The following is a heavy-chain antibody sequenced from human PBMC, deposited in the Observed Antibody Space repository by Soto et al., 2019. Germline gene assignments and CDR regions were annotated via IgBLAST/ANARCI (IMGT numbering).Heavy chain of an antibody. CDR1: GFTFSTYW. CDR2: IKPDGSEK. V-gene: IGHV3-7*01. Sequence: GGSLRLSCAASGFTFSTYWMHWVRQAPGKGLEWVANIKPDGSEKYYVDSVKGRYTISRDNAKNSLSLKMSSLRAEDTAVYYCARALASAGSLWGQGTLVTVSS. J-gene: IGHJ4*02. D-gene: IGHD6-13*01. CDR3: ARALASAGSL.